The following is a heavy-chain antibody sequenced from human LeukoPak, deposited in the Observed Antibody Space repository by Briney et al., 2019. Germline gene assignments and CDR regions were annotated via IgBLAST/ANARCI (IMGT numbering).Heavy chain of an antibody. D-gene: IGHD1-26*01. J-gene: IGHJ4*02. CDR3: ARISGSYLFDY. CDR1: GFTFSSYW. CDR2: INSDGSST. V-gene: IGHV3-74*01. Sequence: PGGSLRLSCAASGFTFSSYWMHWVRQAPGKGLVWVSRINSDGSSTSYADSVKGRFTISRDNAKNTLYLQMNSLRAEDTAVYYCARISGSYLFDYWGQGTLVTVSS.